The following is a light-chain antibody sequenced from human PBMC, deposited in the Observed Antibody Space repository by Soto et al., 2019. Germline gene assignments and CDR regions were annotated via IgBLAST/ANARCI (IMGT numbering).Light chain of an antibody. CDR2: RNN. CDR1: SSNIGSNY. Sequence: QSALTQPPSASGTPGQRVTISCSGSSSNIGSNYVYWYLQLPGTAPKLLIYRNNQRPSGVPDRFSGSRSGTSASLAISGLRSEDEADYYCAAWDDSLSVNWVFGGGTKLTVL. J-gene: IGLJ3*02. CDR3: AAWDDSLSVNWV. V-gene: IGLV1-47*01.